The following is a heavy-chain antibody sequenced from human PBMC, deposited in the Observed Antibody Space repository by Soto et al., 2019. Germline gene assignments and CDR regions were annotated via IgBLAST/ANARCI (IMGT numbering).Heavy chain of an antibody. Sequence: PGGSLRLSCAASGFSFSSYAMNWVRQAPGKGLEWVAVISYDGSYKNYSDSVKGRFTISRDNSKNTLYLQMNSLRVEDTAIYYCANAFTYRTSWFDPWGQGTLVTVSS. D-gene: IGHD2-2*01. J-gene: IGHJ5*02. CDR3: ANAFTYRTSWFDP. CDR1: GFSFSSYA. CDR2: ISYDGSYK. V-gene: IGHV3-30-3*01.